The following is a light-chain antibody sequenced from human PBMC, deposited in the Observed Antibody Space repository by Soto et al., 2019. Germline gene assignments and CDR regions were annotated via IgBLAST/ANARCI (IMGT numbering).Light chain of an antibody. J-gene: IGKJ4*01. CDR1: QDISTW. CDR2: AAP. V-gene: IGKV1-12*01. CDR3: QQGDSFPFT. Sequence: DIQMTQSPSSVSASVGDRVTITCRASQDISTWVAWYQQKPGKAPKLLISAAPTLQSGVPRRFSGSGSGTDFTLIISSLQPEDFATYFCQQGDSFPFTFGGGTKVQIK.